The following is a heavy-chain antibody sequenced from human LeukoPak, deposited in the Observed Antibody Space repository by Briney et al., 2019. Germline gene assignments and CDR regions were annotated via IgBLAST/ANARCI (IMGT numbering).Heavy chain of an antibody. CDR2: IYPGDSDT. V-gene: IGHV5-51*01. J-gene: IGHJ5*02. CDR3: ARHMNQGYSYGPQAFDP. Sequence: GESLKISCKGSGYSFTSYWIGWVRQMPGKGLEWMGIIYPGDSDTRYSPSFQGQVTISADKSISTAYLQWSSLKASDTAMYYCARHMNQGYSYGPQAFDPWGQGTLVTVSS. CDR1: GYSFTSYW. D-gene: IGHD5-18*01.